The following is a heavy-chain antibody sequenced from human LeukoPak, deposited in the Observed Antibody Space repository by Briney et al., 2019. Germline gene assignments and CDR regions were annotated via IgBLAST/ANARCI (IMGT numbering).Heavy chain of an antibody. CDR2: ISSDGTNT. CDR1: GFTLSDYW. CDR3: ARDRNLDY. J-gene: IGHJ4*02. V-gene: IGHV3-74*01. Sequence: GGSLRLSCAASGFTLSDYWMHWVRRAPGKGLVWVSRISSDGTNTNYAESVKGRFTISRDNAKNTLYLQMNSLRAEDTAVYYCARDRNLDYWGQGTLVTVSS.